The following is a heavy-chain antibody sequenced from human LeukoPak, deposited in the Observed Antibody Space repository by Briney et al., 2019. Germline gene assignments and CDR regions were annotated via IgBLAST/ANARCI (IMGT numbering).Heavy chain of an antibody. Sequence: GKSLRLSCAASGFTFSSFAMHWVRQAPGRGLEWVAAISYHGSSTYYADSVKGRFTISRDNSKNTLYLQMNSLRAEDTAVYYCAKDRIAVAGHFDYWGQGTLVTVSS. D-gene: IGHD6-19*01. J-gene: IGHJ4*02. CDR3: AKDRIAVAGHFDY. V-gene: IGHV3-30*04. CDR1: GFTFSSFA. CDR2: ISYHGSST.